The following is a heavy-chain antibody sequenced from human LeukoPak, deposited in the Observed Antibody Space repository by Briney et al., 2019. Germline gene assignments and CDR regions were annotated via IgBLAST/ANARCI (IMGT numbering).Heavy chain of an antibody. CDR1: GFTFSSYA. CDR2: ISGSGGST. D-gene: IGHD6-6*01. J-gene: IGHJ3*02. Sequence: PGGSLRLSCAASGFTFSSYAMSWVRQAPGKGLEWVSAISGSGGSTYYADSVKGRFTISRDNSKITLYLQMNSLRAEDTAVYYCAKLHANRPTYDAFDIWGQGTMVTVSS. CDR3: AKLHANRPTYDAFDI. V-gene: IGHV3-23*01.